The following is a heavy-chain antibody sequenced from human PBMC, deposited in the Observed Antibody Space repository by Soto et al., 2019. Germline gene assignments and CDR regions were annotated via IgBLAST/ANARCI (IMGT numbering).Heavy chain of an antibody. J-gene: IGHJ3*02. V-gene: IGHV3-48*04. D-gene: IGHD1-26*01. CDR3: ARDYWWAGANDAFDI. CDR2: ISSSSSTI. Sequence: GGSLRLSCAASGFTFSSYSMNWVRQAPGKGLEWVSYISSSSSTIYYADSVKGRFTISRDNAKNSLYLQMNSLRAEDTAVYYCARDYWWAGANDAFDIWGQGTMVTVSS. CDR1: GFTFSSYS.